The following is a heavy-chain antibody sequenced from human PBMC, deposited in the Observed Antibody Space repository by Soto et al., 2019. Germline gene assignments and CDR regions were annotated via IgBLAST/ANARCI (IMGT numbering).Heavy chain of an antibody. D-gene: IGHD6-19*01. Sequence: PSQTLSLTCVISGDSVSSNSAAWNWIRQSPSRGLEWLGRTYYRSKWYNDYAVSVKSRITINPDTSKNQFSLQLNSVTPEDTAVYYCARASSGWYGAGYYYGMDVWGQGTTVTVSS. V-gene: IGHV6-1*01. CDR1: GDSVSSNSAA. J-gene: IGHJ6*02. CDR3: ARASSGWYGAGYYYGMDV. CDR2: TYYRSKWYN.